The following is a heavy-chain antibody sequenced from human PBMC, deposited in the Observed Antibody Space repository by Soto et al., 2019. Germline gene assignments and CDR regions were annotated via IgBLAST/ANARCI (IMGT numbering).Heavy chain of an antibody. D-gene: IGHD2-21*01. CDR3: AWAPDWADWFDP. J-gene: IGHJ5*02. CDR2: IFSSDER. Sequence: QVTLKESGPVLVKPTETLTLTCAVSGFSVSSPKISVSWIRQPPGKALEWLAQIFSSDERSYNTSLKSRLTISKDISKSQVVLTMTDMDPMDTATYYCAWAPDWADWFDPWGQGILVTVSS. V-gene: IGHV2-26*01. CDR1: GFSVSSPKIS.